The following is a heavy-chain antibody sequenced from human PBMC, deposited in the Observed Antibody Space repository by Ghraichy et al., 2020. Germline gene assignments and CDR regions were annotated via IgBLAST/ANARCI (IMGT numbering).Heavy chain of an antibody. J-gene: IGHJ6*02. CDR2: IYPGDSDT. D-gene: IGHD2-8*01. V-gene: IGHV5-51*01. CDR3: ARLLECCTNGVCFSYYYYGMDV. Sequence: GESLNISCKGSGYSFTSYWIGWVRQMPGKGLQWMGIIYPGDSDTRYSPSFQGQVTISADKSISTAYLQWSSLKASDTAMYYCARLLECCTNGVCFSYYYYGMDVWGQGTTVTVSS. CDR1: GYSFTSYW.